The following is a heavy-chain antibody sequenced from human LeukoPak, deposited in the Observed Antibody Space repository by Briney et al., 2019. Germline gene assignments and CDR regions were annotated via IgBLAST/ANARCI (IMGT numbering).Heavy chain of an antibody. Sequence: SETLSLTCAVYGGSLSGYYWSWIRQPPGKGLEWIGEINHSGSANYNPSLKSRVTISVDTSKNQFSLKLSSVTAADTAVYYCARSFFEYSSYWGQGTLVTVSS. D-gene: IGHD6-6*01. CDR1: GGSLSGYY. CDR2: INHSGSA. J-gene: IGHJ4*02. V-gene: IGHV4-34*01. CDR3: ARSFFEYSSY.